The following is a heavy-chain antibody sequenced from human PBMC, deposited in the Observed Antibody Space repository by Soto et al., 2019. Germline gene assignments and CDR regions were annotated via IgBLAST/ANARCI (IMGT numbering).Heavy chain of an antibody. CDR3: AGRDILSGYFSY. D-gene: IGHD3-9*01. CDR2: MNPNSGNT. V-gene: IGHV1-8*01. Sequence: ASVKVSCKASGYTLTSYDINWVRQAPGQGLEWMGWMNPNSGNTGSAQKFQGRVTMTRNTSISTVLMELSSLRSEDTAVYYCAGRDILSGYFSYWGQGTQVTVSS. J-gene: IGHJ4*02. CDR1: GYTLTSYD.